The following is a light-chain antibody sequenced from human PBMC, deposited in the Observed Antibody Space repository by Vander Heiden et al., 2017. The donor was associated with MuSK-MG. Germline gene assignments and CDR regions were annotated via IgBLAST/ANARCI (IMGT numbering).Light chain of an antibody. J-gene: IGLJ1*01. CDR2: DVT. V-gene: IGLV2-14*01. CDR1: NRDIGDYTY. Sequence: QSALTQPPSVSGSPGQSITISCTGTNRDIGDYTYVSCYQQRPATPLLLLFFDVTSRPSVVSDRFSGPKSGTTASPTTSGHRPDDEADYYCSSHTSATICVFGTGTRVTVL. CDR3: SSHTSATICV.